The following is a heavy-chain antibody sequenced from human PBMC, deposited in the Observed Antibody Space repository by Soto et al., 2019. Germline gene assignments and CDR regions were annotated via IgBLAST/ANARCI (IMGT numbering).Heavy chain of an antibody. CDR2: INTYKVDA. D-gene: IGHD2-15*01. CDR3: ARDDGSGGMDV. V-gene: IGHV1-18*04. Sequence: QVKLVQSGAEVKKPGASVTVSCKSSGYTFTSYGISWGRQAPGQGLEWMGWINTYKVDAEYVQKRQGRVTMTTDTSTSTAYMELRMLKSDDTAVYYCARDDGSGGMDVWGQGTTVTVSS. J-gene: IGHJ6*02. CDR1: GYTFTSYG.